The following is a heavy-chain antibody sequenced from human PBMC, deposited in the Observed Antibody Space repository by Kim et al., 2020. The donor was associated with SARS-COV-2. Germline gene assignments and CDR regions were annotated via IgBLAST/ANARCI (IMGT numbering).Heavy chain of an antibody. CDR3: ARDRDGYSYGSAGMDV. Sequence: VKCRFTICRDNSKNKVDLQMNSLRAEDTAVYYCARDRDGYSYGSAGMDVWGQGTTVTVSS. D-gene: IGHD5-18*01. J-gene: IGHJ6*02. V-gene: IGHV3-30*07.